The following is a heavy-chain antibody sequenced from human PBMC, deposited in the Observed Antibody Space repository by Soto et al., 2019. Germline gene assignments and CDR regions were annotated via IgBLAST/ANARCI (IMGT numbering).Heavy chain of an antibody. CDR2: IDPSDSYT. Sequence: GESLKISCKGSGYSFTSYWIRWVRQMPGKGLEWMGRIDPSDSYTNYSPSFQGHVTISADKSISTAYLQWSSLKASDTAMYYCARHYYYYYGMDVWGQGTTVTVSS. V-gene: IGHV5-10-1*01. CDR1: GYSFTSYW. J-gene: IGHJ6*02. CDR3: ARHYYYYYGMDV.